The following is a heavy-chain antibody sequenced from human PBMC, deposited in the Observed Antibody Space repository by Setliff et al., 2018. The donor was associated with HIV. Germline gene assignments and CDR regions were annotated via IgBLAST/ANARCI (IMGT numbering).Heavy chain of an antibody. J-gene: IGHJ4*02. D-gene: IGHD4-17*01. CDR3: AKGAGFYGDYTFDH. CDR1: GASITSHY. CDR2: IYSTGST. Sequence: SETLSLTCTVSGASITSHYWSWIRQSPGRELEWIGYIYSTGSTNYNPSLQSRVSISMDASKNKFSLKVTSVTSADTAVYYYAKGAGFYGDYTFDHWGQGNLVTVSS. V-gene: IGHV4-59*11.